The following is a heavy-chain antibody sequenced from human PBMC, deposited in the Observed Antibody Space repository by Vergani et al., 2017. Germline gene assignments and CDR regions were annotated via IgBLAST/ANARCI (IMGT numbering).Heavy chain of an antibody. D-gene: IGHD3-10*01. V-gene: IGHV3-64*01. CDR2: ISSNGGST. CDR3: ARANFVRYYYGSGSPLKVLDY. CDR1: GFTFSSYA. J-gene: IGHJ4*02. Sequence: EVQLVESGGGLVQPGGSLRLSCAASGFTFSSYAMHWVRQAPGKGLEYVSAISSNGGSTYYANSVKGRFTISRDNSKKTLYLQMGSLIAEDMAVYYCARANFVRYYYGSGSPLKVLDYWGQGTLVTVSS.